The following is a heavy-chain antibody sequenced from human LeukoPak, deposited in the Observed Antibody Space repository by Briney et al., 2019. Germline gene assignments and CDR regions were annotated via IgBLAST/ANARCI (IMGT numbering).Heavy chain of an antibody. CDR3: SRADGVVPAATGLLDP. CDR1: GYTFTGYY. J-gene: IGHJ5*02. D-gene: IGHD2-2*01. Sequence: SETVSCQASGYTFTGYYMHWVRQDPGQGLEWTGSINPNRGGTNYPQKFQGRVTMTRDTSLSNDHMVLSSLRSDHTTVYYCSRADGVVPAATGLLDPWVQGSLVSVCS. V-gene: IGHV1-2*02. CDR2: INPNRGGT.